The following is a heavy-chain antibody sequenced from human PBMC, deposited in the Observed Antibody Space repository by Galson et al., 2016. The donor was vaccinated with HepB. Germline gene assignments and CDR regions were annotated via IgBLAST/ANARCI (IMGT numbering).Heavy chain of an antibody. D-gene: IGHD2/OR15-2a*01. CDR1: GFRFSEHY. Sequence: SLRLSCAASGFRFSEHYMDWVRQAPGKGLDWVGRTRNKVNSYTTEYAASVKGRFTISRDDSKNSLYLQMNSLKTEDTALYYCARPSGKYSGGFDIWGQWTMVTVSS. V-gene: IGHV3-72*01. J-gene: IGHJ3*02. CDR3: ARPSGKYSGGFDI. CDR2: TRNKVNSYTT.